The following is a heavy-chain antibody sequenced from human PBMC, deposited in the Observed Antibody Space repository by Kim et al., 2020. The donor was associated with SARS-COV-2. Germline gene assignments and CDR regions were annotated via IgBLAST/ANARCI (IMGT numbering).Heavy chain of an antibody. CDR3: ARHSRVGGSPLVDY. Sequence: SETLSLTCTVSGGSISSSSYYWGWIRQPPGKGLEWIGSIYYSGRTYYNPSLKSRVTISVDTSKNQFSLKLSSVTAADTAVYYCARHSRVGGSPLVDYWGQGTLVTGSS. D-gene: IGHD3-10*01. V-gene: IGHV4-39*01. CDR2: IYYSGRT. J-gene: IGHJ4*02. CDR1: GGSISSSSYY.